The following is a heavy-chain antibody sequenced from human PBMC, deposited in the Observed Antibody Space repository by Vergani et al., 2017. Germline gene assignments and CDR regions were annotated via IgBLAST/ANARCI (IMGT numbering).Heavy chain of an antibody. V-gene: IGHV4-38-2*01. Sequence: QVQLQESGPGLVKPSETLSLTCAVSGYSISSGYYWGWIRQPPGKGLEWIGSIYHSGSTYYNPSLKSRVTISVDTSKNQFSLKLSSVTAADTAVYYCARGYGRWGYWGQGTLVTVSS. CDR3: ARGYGRWGY. CDR2: IYHSGST. D-gene: IGHD3-16*01. CDR1: GYSISSGYY. J-gene: IGHJ4*02.